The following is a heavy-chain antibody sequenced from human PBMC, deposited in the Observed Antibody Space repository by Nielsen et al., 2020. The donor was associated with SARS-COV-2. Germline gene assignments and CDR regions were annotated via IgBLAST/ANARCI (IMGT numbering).Heavy chain of an antibody. CDR2: INFQFGSS. J-gene: IGHJ6*02. V-gene: IGHV1-18*04. D-gene: IGHD4-17*01. CDR3: ARQQSSRDYVAWDYSSSFDV. Sequence: ASVKVSCKAFGYTSSTYIISWVRQAPGLGLEWMGGINFQFGSSNYAQKFKDRVTMTTETPTSTVYLELRDLRPDDTATYFCARQQSSRDYVAWDYSSSFDVWGQGTAVIVSS. CDR1: GYTSSTYI.